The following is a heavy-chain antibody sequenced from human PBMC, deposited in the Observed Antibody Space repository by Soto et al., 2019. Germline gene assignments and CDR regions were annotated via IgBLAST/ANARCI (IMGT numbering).Heavy chain of an antibody. Sequence: GGSLRLSCAASGFTFSTYAMSWVRQAPGKGLEWVSVISGSGGDTYYADSVKGRFTIARDNSKNTLSLQMNSLRAEDTAVYYCAKDLYGADAFDIWGQGTMVTVSS. CDR3: AKDLYGADAFDI. CDR1: GFTFSTYA. D-gene: IGHD4-17*01. V-gene: IGHV3-23*01. CDR2: ISGSGGDT. J-gene: IGHJ3*02.